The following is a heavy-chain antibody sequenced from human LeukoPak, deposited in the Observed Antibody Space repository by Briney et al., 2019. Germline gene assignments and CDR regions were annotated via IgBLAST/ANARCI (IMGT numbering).Heavy chain of an antibody. CDR3: ARLWSGYNFDY. V-gene: IGHV4-38-2*01. D-gene: IGHD5-24*01. Sequence: LTCGVSGYSISSGFYWGWIRQPPGEGVQWIGSLYYTGSAEYNPSLTSRLTMSMDKSKNQFSLKLNSVTAADTAVYYCARLWSGYNFDYWGQGTLVTVSS. CDR2: LYYTGSA. J-gene: IGHJ4*02. CDR1: GYSISSGFY.